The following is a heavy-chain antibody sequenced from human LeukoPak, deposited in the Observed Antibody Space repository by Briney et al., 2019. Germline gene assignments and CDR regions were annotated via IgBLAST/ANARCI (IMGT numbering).Heavy chain of an antibody. CDR2: IYDSGTA. J-gene: IGHJ6*03. CDR1: GGSINGWY. V-gene: IGHV4-59*08. Sequence: PSETLSLTCAVSGGSINGWYWSWIRQPPGKGLEWIGHIYDSGTANYNPSLKSRVTMSLDSSKNQFSLKLSSVTAADTAVYYCASMYGSGSYSTYYYYYMDVWGKGTTVTVSS. CDR3: ASMYGSGSYSTYYYYYMDV. D-gene: IGHD3-10*01.